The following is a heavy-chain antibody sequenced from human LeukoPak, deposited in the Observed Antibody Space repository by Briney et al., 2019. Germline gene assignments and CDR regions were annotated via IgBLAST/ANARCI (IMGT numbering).Heavy chain of an antibody. D-gene: IGHD4-23*01. CDR1: GGSISSGGYS. J-gene: IGHJ4*02. CDR3: ARRDDHGGYIDY. Sequence: SETLSLTCAVSGGSISSGGYSWSWIRQPPGKGLEWIGYIYHSGSTYYNPSLKSRVTISVDTSKNQFSLKLTSVTAADTALYYCARRDDHGGYIDYWGQGTLVTVSS. CDR2: IYHSGST. V-gene: IGHV4-30-2*03.